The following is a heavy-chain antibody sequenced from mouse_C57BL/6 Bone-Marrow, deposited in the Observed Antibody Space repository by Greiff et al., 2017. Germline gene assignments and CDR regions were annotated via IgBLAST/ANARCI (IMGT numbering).Heavy chain of an antibody. CDR2: IYPGSGNT. J-gene: IGHJ3*01. CDR1: GYTFTDYY. CDR3: ARSYGNYVRFAY. Sequence: VQLKESGAELVRPGASVKLSCKASGYTFTDYYINWVKQRPGQGLEWIARIYPGSGNTYYNEKFKGKATLTAEKSSSTAYMQLSSLTSEDSAVYFCARSYGNYVRFAYWGQGTLVTVSA. V-gene: IGHV1-76*01. D-gene: IGHD2-1*01.